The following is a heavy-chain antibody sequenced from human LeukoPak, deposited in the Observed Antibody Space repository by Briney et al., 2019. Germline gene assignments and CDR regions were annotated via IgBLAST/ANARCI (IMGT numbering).Heavy chain of an antibody. Sequence: SVKVSCKASGGTFSSYAISWVRQAPGQGLEWMGGIISIFGTANYAQKFQGRVTITTDESTSTAYMELSSLRSEDTAVYYCARSYYYDSSGYSLYAFDIWGQGTTVTVSS. CDR3: ARSYYYDSSGYSLYAFDI. CDR2: IISIFGTA. V-gene: IGHV1-69*05. D-gene: IGHD3-22*01. CDR1: GGTFSSYA. J-gene: IGHJ3*02.